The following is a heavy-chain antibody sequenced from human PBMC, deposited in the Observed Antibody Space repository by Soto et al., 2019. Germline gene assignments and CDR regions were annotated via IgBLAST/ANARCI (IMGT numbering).Heavy chain of an antibody. CDR3: ARAQALYYDILTGYGNYYYYYGMDV. D-gene: IGHD3-9*01. J-gene: IGHJ6*02. CDR2: IYYSGST. V-gene: IGHV4-59*01. Sequence: SETLSLTCTVSGGSISSYYWSWIRQPPGKGLEWIGYIYYSGSTNYNPSLKSRVTISVDTSKNQFSLKLSSVTAADTAVYYCARAQALYYDILTGYGNYYYYYGMDVWGQGTTVTVSS. CDR1: GGSISSYY.